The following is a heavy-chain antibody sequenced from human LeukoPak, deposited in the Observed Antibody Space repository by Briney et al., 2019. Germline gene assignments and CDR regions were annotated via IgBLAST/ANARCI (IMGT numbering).Heavy chain of an antibody. CDR3: ARDGYSSGWYHFDY. D-gene: IGHD6-19*01. Sequence: ASVKASCKASGYTFTTYAISWVRQAPGQGLEWMGGIIPIFGTANYAQKFQGRVTITADKSTSTAYMELSSLRSEDTAVYYCARDGYSSGWYHFDYWGQGTLVTVSS. V-gene: IGHV1-69*06. J-gene: IGHJ4*02. CDR2: IIPIFGTA. CDR1: GYTFTTYA.